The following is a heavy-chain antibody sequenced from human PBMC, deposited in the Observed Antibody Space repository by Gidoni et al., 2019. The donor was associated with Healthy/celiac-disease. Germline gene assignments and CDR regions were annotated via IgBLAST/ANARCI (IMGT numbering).Heavy chain of an antibody. D-gene: IGHD6-13*01. CDR2: IIPILGIA. CDR1: GTFSSYT. J-gene: IGHJ6*02. Sequence: GTFSSYTISWLRQAPGQGLEWMGRIIPILGIANYAQKFQGRVTITADKSTSTAYMELSSLRSEDTAVYYCARDFANAYTGYSSSWDYYYGMDVWGQGTTVTVSS. CDR3: ARDFANAYTGYSSSWDYYYGMDV. V-gene: IGHV1-69*04.